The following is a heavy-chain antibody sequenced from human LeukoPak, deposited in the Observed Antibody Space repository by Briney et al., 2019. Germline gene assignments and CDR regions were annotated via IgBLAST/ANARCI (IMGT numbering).Heavy chain of an antibody. J-gene: IGHJ4*02. CDR2: IKEDGSEK. CDR3: TRGAGAFSS. CDR1: GFTFSSYW. D-gene: IGHD4/OR15-4a*01. V-gene: IGHV3-7*03. Sequence: GGSLRLSCAASGFTFSSYWMSWVRQAPANGLESVANIKEDGSEKYYVDSVKGRFTISRDNAKNSLYLQMNSLRAEDTAVYYCTRGAGAFSSWGQGTLVTVSS.